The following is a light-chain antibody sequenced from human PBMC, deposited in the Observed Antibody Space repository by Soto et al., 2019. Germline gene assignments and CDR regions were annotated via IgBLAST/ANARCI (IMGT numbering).Light chain of an antibody. V-gene: IGKV3-20*01. CDR2: GAS. J-gene: IGKJ1*01. CDR3: QQSDDSPGT. Sequence: EIVLTQSPVTLSLSPVERATLSCRASQSISSSYLAWYQQKPGQAPRLLIYGASNRATAIPDRFSGSGSGTDFTLTISRLEPEDFAVYYCQQSDDSPGTFGQGTKVDIK. CDR1: QSISSSY.